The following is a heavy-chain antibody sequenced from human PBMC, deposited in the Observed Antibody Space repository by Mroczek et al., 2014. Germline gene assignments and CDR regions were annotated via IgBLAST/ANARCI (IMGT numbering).Heavy chain of an antibody. CDR3: ARGYGDTFGGVIAKSAYYFDY. J-gene: IGHJ4*02. D-gene: IGHD3-16*02. CDR1: GGSFSGYY. V-gene: IGHV4-34*01. CDR2: INHSGST. Sequence: QVQLQQWGAGLLKPSETLSLTCAVYGGSFSGYYWSWIRQPPGKGLEWIGEINHSGSTNYNPSLKSRVTISVDTSKNQFSLKLSSVTAADTAVYYCARGYGDTFGGVIAKSAYYFDYWGQGTLVTVSS.